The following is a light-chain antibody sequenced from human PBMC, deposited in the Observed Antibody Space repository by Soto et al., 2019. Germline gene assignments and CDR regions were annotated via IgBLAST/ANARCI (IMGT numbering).Light chain of an antibody. CDR1: ETIGIW. V-gene: IGKV1-39*01. Sequence: DIQMTQSPSTLSASVGDRVTIACRASETIGIWLAWYQQKPGKAPKLLVYTASSLQSGVPARFSGRGSGTDFTLTIDSLQPEDFATYYCQQTYTTPFTFGQGTTVEIK. CDR3: QQTYTTPFT. J-gene: IGKJ2*01. CDR2: TAS.